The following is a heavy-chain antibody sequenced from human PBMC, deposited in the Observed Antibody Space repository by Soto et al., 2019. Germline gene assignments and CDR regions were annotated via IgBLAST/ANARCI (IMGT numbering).Heavy chain of an antibody. CDR3: VRGVLS. Sequence: PSETLSLTCNVSGGSISSGGYYWTWIRQHPGKGLEWIGNIHHSGSTFYNPSLKSRVSISVDTSKNQFSLKLSSVTAADTAVYFCVRGVLSGGQGTLVTVSS. V-gene: IGHV4-31*03. CDR2: IHHSGST. D-gene: IGHD3-3*01. CDR1: GGSISSGGYY. J-gene: IGHJ1*01.